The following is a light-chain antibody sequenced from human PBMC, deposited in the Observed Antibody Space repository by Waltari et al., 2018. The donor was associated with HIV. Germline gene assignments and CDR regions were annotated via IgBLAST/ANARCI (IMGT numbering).Light chain of an antibody. J-gene: IGKJ3*01. CDR3: MQALQTPFT. CDR2: LGS. Sequence: DIVMTQSPLSLPVTPGEPASISCTSNQSLHRNAYNHVNWYLQRPGQSPQLLIYLGSIWASGVPDRFTGSGFGTDFTLKINRVAAEDDGLYYCMQALQTPFTFGPGTKVHIK. V-gene: IGKV2-28*01. CDR1: QSLHRNAYNH.